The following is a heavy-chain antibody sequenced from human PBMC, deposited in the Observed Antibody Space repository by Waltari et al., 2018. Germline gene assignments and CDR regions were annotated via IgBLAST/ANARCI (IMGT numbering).Heavy chain of an antibody. V-gene: IGHV4-34*01. J-gene: IGHJ4*02. CDR2: INHSGST. Sequence: QVQLQQWGAGLLKPSETLSLTCAVYGASYSGYYWSWIRQPPGKGLEWIGEINHSGSTNYNPSLKSRVTISVDTSKNQFSLKLSSVTAADTAVYYCAREWGVFDYWGQGTLVTVSS. CDR3: AREWGVFDY. CDR1: GASYSGYY. D-gene: IGHD3-10*01.